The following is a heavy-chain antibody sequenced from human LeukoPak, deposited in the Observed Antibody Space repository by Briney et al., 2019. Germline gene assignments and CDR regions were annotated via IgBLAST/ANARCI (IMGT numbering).Heavy chain of an antibody. CDR2: MNPNSGNT. Sequence: ASVKVSCKASGGTFSSYAISWVRQAPGQGLEWMGWMNPNSGNTGYAQKFQGRVTITRNTSISTAYMELSSLRSEDTAVYYCARAGAVATTYYFDYWGQGTLVTVSS. CDR1: GGTFSSYA. CDR3: ARAGAVATTYYFDY. J-gene: IGHJ4*02. D-gene: IGHD5-12*01. V-gene: IGHV1-8*03.